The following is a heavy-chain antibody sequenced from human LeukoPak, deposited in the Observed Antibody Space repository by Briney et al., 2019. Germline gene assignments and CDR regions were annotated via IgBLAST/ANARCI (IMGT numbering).Heavy chain of an antibody. Sequence: KPSETLSLTCAVYGGSFSGYYWSWIRQPPGKGLEWIGEINHSGSTNYNPSLRSRVTISVDTSKNQFSLKLSSVTAADTAVYYCARDRGYGDFLTGMDVWGQGTTVTVSS. CDR2: INHSGST. J-gene: IGHJ6*02. CDR3: ARDRGYGDFLTGMDV. V-gene: IGHV4-34*09. D-gene: IGHD4-17*01. CDR1: GGSFSGYY.